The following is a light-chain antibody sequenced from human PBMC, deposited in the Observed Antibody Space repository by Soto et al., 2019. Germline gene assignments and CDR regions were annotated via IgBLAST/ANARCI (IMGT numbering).Light chain of an antibody. Sequence: QSALTQPASVSGSPGQSITISCTGTSSDVGGYNYVSWYQQHPGNAPRLMIYEVNNRPSGVPNRFSGSKSGNTASLTISGLKVEDEADYYCCSSGGSPTYVFGTGTKVTVL. V-gene: IGLV2-23*02. CDR3: CSSGGSPTYV. CDR1: SSDVGGYNY. CDR2: EVN. J-gene: IGLJ1*01.